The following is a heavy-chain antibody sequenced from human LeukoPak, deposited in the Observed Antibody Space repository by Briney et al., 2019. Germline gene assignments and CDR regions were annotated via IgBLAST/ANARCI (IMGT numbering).Heavy chain of an antibody. D-gene: IGHD5-18*01. CDR2: ISNSGSST. CDR3: AKALGYSYGGIDY. J-gene: IGHJ4*02. Sequence: GGSLRLSCAASRFSFSSYAMSWVRQASGKGLEWVSVISNSGSSTDYADSVKGRFTISRDNSKNTLYLQMNSLRAEDTAVYYCAKALGYSYGGIDYWGQGTLVTVSS. CDR1: RFSFSSYA. V-gene: IGHV3-23*01.